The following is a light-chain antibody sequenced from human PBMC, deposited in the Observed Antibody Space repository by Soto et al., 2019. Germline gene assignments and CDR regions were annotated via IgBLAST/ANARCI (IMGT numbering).Light chain of an antibody. CDR1: RSLVFRDGNTY. J-gene: IGKJ1*01. CDR3: MHSIDWPWT. V-gene: IGKV2-30*01. Sequence: VLTQSPLSVSVTVGQPASISCRTSRSLVFRDGNTYLHWFQQRPGQSPRRLIENVSNRDSGVPGRFTGSGSGTDFTLEISRVKAEDVGMYYCMHSIDWPWTFGQGTKVDIK. CDR2: NVS.